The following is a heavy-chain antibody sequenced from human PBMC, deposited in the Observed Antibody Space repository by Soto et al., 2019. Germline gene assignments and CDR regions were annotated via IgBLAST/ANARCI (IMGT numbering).Heavy chain of an antibody. J-gene: IGHJ4*02. CDR3: AKDLLVRGEQYYFDY. CDR1: GFTFSSYS. V-gene: IGHV3-23*01. Sequence: GGSLRLSCAASGFTFSSYSMNWVRQAPGKGLEWVSAISGSGGSTYYADSVKGRFTISRDNSKSTLYLQMNSLRAEDTAVYYCAKDLLVRGEQYYFDYWGQGALVTVSS. D-gene: IGHD3-10*01. CDR2: ISGSGGST.